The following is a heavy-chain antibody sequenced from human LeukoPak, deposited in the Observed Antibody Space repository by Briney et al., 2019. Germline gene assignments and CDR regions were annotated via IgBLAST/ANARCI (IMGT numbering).Heavy chain of an antibody. V-gene: IGHV1-2*02. CDR3: ARDQYSGSYFEYFQH. J-gene: IGHJ1*01. D-gene: IGHD1-26*01. CDR1: GYTFTGCY. Sequence: ASVKVSCKASGYTFTGCYMHWVRQAPGQGLEWMGWINPNSGGTNYAQKFQGRVTMTRDTSISTAYMELSRLRSDDTAVYYCARDQYSGSYFEYFQHWGQGTLVTVSS. CDR2: INPNSGGT.